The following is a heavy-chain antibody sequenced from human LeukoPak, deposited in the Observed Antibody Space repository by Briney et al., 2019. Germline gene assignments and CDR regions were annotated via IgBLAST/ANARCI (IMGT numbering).Heavy chain of an antibody. Sequence: ASVKVSCKASGYTFTGYYMHWVRQAPGQGLEWMGRINPNSGGTNYAQKFQGRVTMTRDTSISTAYMELSRLRSDDTGVYYCARAPSSGWYGRDYWGQGTLVTVSS. CDR1: GYTFTGYY. D-gene: IGHD6-19*01. J-gene: IGHJ4*02. CDR3: ARAPSSGWYGRDY. V-gene: IGHV1-2*05. CDR2: INPNSGGT.